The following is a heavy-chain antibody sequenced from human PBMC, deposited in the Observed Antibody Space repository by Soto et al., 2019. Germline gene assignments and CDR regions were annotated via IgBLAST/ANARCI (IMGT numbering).Heavy chain of an antibody. V-gene: IGHV1-3*01. CDR1: GYTFTSYA. CDR2: INAGNGNT. Sequence: GASVKVSCKASGYTFTSYAMHWVRQAPGQRLEWMGWINAGNGNTKYSQKFQGRVTITRDTSASTAYMELSSLRSEDTAVYYCARDPLLLWFGELDRPHNWFDPWGQGTLVTVPQ. D-gene: IGHD3-10*01. CDR3: ARDPLLLWFGELDRPHNWFDP. J-gene: IGHJ5*02.